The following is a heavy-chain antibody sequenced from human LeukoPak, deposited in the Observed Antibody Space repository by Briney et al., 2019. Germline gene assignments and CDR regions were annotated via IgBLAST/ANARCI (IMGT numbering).Heavy chain of an antibody. D-gene: IGHD6-19*01. V-gene: IGHV1-69*06. Sequence: SVKVSCKASGGTFSSYAISWVRQAPGQGLEWMGGIIPIFGTANYAQKFQGRVTITADKSTSTAYMELSSLSSDDTAVYYCAKEGSSGWVPNYWGQGTLVTVSS. J-gene: IGHJ4*02. CDR2: IIPIFGTA. CDR1: GGTFSSYA. CDR3: AKEGSSGWVPNY.